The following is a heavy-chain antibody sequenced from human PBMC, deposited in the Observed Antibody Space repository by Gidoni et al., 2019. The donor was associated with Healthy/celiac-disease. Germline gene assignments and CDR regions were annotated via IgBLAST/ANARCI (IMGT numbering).Heavy chain of an antibody. V-gene: IGHV4-39*01. CDR2: IYYSGST. Sequence: QLQLQESGPGLVKPSETLSLTCTVSGGSISSSRYYWGWIRQPPGKGLEWIGSIYYSGSTYYNPSLKSRVTISVDTSKNQFSLKLSSVTAADTAVYYCARSPIVVVPAANRGAFDIWGQGTMVTVSS. CDR3: ARSPIVVVPAANRGAFDI. J-gene: IGHJ3*02. CDR1: GGSISSSRYY. D-gene: IGHD2-2*01.